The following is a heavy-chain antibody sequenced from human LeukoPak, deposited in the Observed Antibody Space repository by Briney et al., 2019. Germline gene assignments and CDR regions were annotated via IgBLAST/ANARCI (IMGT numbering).Heavy chain of an antibody. CDR1: GFTFSSYW. J-gene: IGHJ6*04. V-gene: IGHV3-7*03. D-gene: IGHD6-13*01. CDR2: IKQDGSEK. Sequence: PGGSLRLSCAASGFTFSSYWMSWVRQAPGKGLEWVANIKQDGSEKYYVDSVKGRFTISRENAKNSLYLQMNSLRAEDTAVYYCARRQYSSSWLYYYYGMDVWGKGTTVTVSS. CDR3: ARRQYSSSWLYYYYGMDV.